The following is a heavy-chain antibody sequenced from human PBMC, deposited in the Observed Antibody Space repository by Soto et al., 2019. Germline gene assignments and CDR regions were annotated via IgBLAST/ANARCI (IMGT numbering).Heavy chain of an antibody. Sequence: GGSLRLSCAASGFTFSGSAMHWVRQASGKGLEWVGRIRSKANSYATAYAASVKGRFTISRDDSKNTAYLQMNSLKTEDTAVHYCTRLVVVLEGSFDIWGQGTMVTVSS. CDR1: GFTFSGSA. V-gene: IGHV3-73*01. D-gene: IGHD3-22*01. CDR3: TRLVVVLEGSFDI. J-gene: IGHJ3*02. CDR2: IRSKANSYAT.